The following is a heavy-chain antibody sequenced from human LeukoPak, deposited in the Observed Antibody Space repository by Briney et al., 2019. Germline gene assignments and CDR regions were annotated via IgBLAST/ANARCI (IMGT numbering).Heavy chain of an antibody. CDR2: IKSNSDGGTT. Sequence: GGSLRLSCAASGFTFSSYWMSWVRQAPGKGLEWVGRIKSNSDGGTTDYAAPVKGRFTISRDDSKHTVYLQMDSLKIEDTAVYYCSTLLHWGQGALVTVSS. J-gene: IGHJ4*02. CDR3: STLLH. V-gene: IGHV3-15*01. CDR1: GFTFSSYW.